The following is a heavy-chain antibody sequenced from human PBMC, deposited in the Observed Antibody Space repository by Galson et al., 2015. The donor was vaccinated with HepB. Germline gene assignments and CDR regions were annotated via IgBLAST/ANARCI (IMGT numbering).Heavy chain of an antibody. CDR3: ARDRSSSWTYYYGMDV. CDR1: GFTFSSYW. Sequence: SLRLSCAASGFTFSSYWMHWVRQAPGKGLVWVSRINSDGSTTRYADYVKGRFTISRDNAKNTLYLQMNSLRAEDTAVYYCARDRSSSWTYYYGMDVWGQRTTVTVSS. J-gene: IGHJ6*02. D-gene: IGHD6-13*01. CDR2: INSDGSTT. V-gene: IGHV3-74*01.